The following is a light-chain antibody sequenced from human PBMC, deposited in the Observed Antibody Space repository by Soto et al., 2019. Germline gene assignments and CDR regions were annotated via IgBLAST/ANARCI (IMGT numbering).Light chain of an antibody. Sequence: DIVMTQSPDSLAVSLGERATINCKSSQSVLYNSNNKNYLAWYQQKPGQPPKLLIYWASTRESGVPDRFSGNGSGKDFTLTISSLQAEDVAVYYCQQYYTTPYTFGQGTKLEIK. CDR1: QSVLYNSNNKNY. CDR3: QQYYTTPYT. CDR2: WAS. V-gene: IGKV4-1*01. J-gene: IGKJ2*01.